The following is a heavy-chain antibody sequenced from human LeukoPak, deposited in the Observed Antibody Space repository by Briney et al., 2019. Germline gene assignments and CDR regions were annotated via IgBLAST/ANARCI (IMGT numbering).Heavy chain of an antibody. CDR3: ASYGYSSSWSRIIYYYYGMDV. J-gene: IGHJ6*02. CDR2: ISYDGSNR. CDR1: GFIFSSYG. Sequence: GGSLRLSCAASGFIFSSYGMNWVRQAPGKGLEWVAVISYDGSNRCYADSVKGQFTISRDNSKNMLYLQMNSLRTEDTAVYYCASYGYSSSWSRIIYYYYGMDVWGQGTTVTVSS. D-gene: IGHD6-13*01. V-gene: IGHV3-30*03.